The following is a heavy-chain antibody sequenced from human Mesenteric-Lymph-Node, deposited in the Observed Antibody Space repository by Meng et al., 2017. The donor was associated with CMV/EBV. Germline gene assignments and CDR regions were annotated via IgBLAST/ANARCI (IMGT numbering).Heavy chain of an antibody. V-gene: IGHV5-51*01. CDR2: IYPADSDT. Sequence: GESLKISCKASGYNFANYWIGWVRQMPGKGLEWMGIIYPADSDTRYSPSFQGQVTISVDKSITTAYLPWSSLRASDTATYYCAKAYGRDVWGQGTAVTVSS. J-gene: IGHJ6*02. CDR3: AKAYGRDV. CDR1: GYNFANYW.